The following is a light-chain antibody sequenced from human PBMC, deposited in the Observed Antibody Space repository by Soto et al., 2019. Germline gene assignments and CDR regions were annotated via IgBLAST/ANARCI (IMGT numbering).Light chain of an antibody. CDR3: QRSYSVPR. J-gene: IGKJ1*01. CDR1: RSISNY. Sequence: DIQMTQSPSSLSASVGERVTITCRARRSISNYLNWYQQKSGKVPRLLMYAASSLQPGVPSRFSGTGTGTAFTLTITRLQPEDSATYYCQRSYSVPRFGQGTRVDLK. V-gene: IGKV1-39*01. CDR2: AAS.